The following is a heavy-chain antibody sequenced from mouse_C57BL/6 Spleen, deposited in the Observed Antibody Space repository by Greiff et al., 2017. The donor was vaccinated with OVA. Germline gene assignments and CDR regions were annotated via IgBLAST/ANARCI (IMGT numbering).Heavy chain of an antibody. CDR2: ISSGSSTI. Sequence: EVQLVESGGGLVKPGGSLKLSCAASGFTFSDYGMHWVRQAPEKGLEWVAYISSGSSTIYYADTVKGRFTISRDNAKNTLFLQMTSLRSEDTAVYYCARPLYGAWFAYWGQGTLVTVSA. CDR3: ARPLYGAWFAY. V-gene: IGHV5-17*01. D-gene: IGHD1-1*01. CDR1: GFTFSDYG. J-gene: IGHJ3*01.